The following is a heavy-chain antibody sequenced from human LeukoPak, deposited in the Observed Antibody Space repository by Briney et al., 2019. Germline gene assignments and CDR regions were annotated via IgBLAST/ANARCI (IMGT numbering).Heavy chain of an antibody. V-gene: IGHV1-69*05. J-gene: IGHJ4*02. CDR1: GGTFSSYA. CDR3: ARGGSYFDY. D-gene: IGHD5-12*01. CDR2: IIPIFDTT. Sequence: SVKVSYKASGGTFSSYAISWVRQAPGQGLEWMGRIIPIFDTTTYAQKFQGRVTITTDESTSTAYMELSSLRSEDTAVYYCARGGSYFDYWGQGTLVTVSS.